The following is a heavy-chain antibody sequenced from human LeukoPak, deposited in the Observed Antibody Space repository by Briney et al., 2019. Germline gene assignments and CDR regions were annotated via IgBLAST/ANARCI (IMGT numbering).Heavy chain of an antibody. CDR2: ISNDGSDK. CDR1: GFTFSSYG. D-gene: IGHD6-19*01. V-gene: IGHV3-30*18. J-gene: IGHJ4*02. Sequence: PGGSLRLSCAASGFTFSSYGMYWVRQAPGKGLEWVVVISNDGSDKYYADSVKGGFTISRDNSKNTLYLQMNSLRAEDTAVYYCAKGYSTGWYGGVDYWGQGTLVTVSS. CDR3: AKGYSTGWYGGVDY.